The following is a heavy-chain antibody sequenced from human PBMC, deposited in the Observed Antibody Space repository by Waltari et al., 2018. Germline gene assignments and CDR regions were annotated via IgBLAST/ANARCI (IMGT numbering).Heavy chain of an antibody. CDR2: VSNNGDSA. J-gene: IGHJ4*02. CDR3: VKDGPGAGWGDYDY. D-gene: IGHD3-16*01. CDR1: GFTFSSFC. V-gene: IGHV3-64D*08. Sequence: EVQLVESGGGLVQPGGSLRISCSASGFTFSSFCMHWFRQAPGKGLEYVSAVSNNGDSAYYADSVKGRFTISRDNSKNTLYLQMTSLKAEDTAVYYCVKDGPGAGWGDYDYWGQGTLVTVSS.